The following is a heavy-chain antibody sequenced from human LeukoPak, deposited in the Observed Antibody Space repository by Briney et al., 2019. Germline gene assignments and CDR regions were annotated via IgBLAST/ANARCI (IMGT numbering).Heavy chain of an antibody. Sequence: PGGSLRLSCAASGFTFSSYEMNWVRQAPGKGLEWVSYITTSGSTVYYGDSVKGRFTISRDNAKNSLDLQMNSLRDEDTAVYYCARMSHTGAFDYWGQGTLVTVSS. CDR3: ARMSHTGAFDY. CDR2: ITTSGSTV. J-gene: IGHJ4*02. V-gene: IGHV3-48*03. D-gene: IGHD3-10*01. CDR1: GFTFSSYE.